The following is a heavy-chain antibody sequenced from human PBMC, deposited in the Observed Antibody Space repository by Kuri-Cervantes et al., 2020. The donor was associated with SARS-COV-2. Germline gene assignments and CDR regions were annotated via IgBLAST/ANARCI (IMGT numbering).Heavy chain of an antibody. D-gene: IGHD6-13*01. CDR3: ARDLNRYSSSWGAFDI. Sequence: GESLKICCAASGFTFSSYAMHWVRQAPGKRLEWVAVISYDGSNKYYADSVKGRFTISRNNSNHTLYLQMNSLRAEDTAVYYCARDLNRYSSSWGAFDIWGQGTMVTVSS. CDR2: ISYDGSNK. CDR1: GFTFSSYA. V-gene: IGHV3-30*04. J-gene: IGHJ3*02.